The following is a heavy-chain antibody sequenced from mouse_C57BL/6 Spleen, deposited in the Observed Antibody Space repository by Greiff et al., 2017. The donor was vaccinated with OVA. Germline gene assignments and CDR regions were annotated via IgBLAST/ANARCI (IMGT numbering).Heavy chain of an antibody. CDR2: IYPGDGDT. CDR3: ARERDGYLYAMDY. Sequence: QVQLKESGAELVKPGASVKISCKASGYAFSSYWMNWVKQRPGKGLEWIGQIYPGDGDTNYNGKFKGKAILTADKSSSTAYMQLSSLTSEDSAVYFCARERDGYLYAMDYWGQGTSVTVSS. D-gene: IGHD2-3*01. CDR1: GYAFSSYW. J-gene: IGHJ4*01. V-gene: IGHV1-80*01.